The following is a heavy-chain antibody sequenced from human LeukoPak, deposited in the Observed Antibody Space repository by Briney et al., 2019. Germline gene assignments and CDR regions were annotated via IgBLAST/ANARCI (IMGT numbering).Heavy chain of an antibody. CDR1: GGSFSGYY. Sequence: SETLSLTCAVYGGSFSGYYWSWIRQPPGKGLEWIGEINHSGSTNYNPSLKSRVTILVDTSKNQFSLKLSSVTAADTAVYYCATRMYYDFWSGYHDYWGQGTLVTVSS. J-gene: IGHJ4*02. CDR3: ATRMYYDFWSGYHDY. D-gene: IGHD3-3*01. V-gene: IGHV4-34*01. CDR2: INHSGST.